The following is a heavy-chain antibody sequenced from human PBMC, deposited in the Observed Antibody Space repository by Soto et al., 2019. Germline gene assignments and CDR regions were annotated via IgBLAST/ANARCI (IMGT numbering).Heavy chain of an antibody. CDR2: ISSSSSYI. Sequence: GGSLRLSCAASGFTFSSYSMNWVRQAPGKGLEWVSSISSSSSYIYYADSVKGRFTISRDNAKNSLYLQMNSLRAEDTAVYYCARPGRYSSSFGDWFDPWGQGTLVTVSS. D-gene: IGHD6-6*01. CDR3: ARPGRYSSSFGDWFDP. CDR1: GFTFSSYS. V-gene: IGHV3-21*01. J-gene: IGHJ5*02.